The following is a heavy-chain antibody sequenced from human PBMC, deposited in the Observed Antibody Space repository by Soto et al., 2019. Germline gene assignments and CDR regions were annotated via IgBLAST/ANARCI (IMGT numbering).Heavy chain of an antibody. J-gene: IGHJ6*03. CDR1: GGSFSGYY. CDR3: ARVAPNFENYYYLLAV. Sequence: LSLTCAVYGGSFSGYYWSWIRQPPGKGLEWIGEINHSGSTNYNPSLKSRVTISIDTSKNQFSLKLSSVTAADTAVYYCARVAPNFENYYYLLAVWGKGTTVTVSS. D-gene: IGHD3-9*01. V-gene: IGHV4-34*01. CDR2: INHSGST.